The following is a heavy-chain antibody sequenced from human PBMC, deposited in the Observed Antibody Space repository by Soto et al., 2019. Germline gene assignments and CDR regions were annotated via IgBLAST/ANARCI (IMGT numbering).Heavy chain of an antibody. Sequence: PSETLSLTCTVSGGSISSGDYYWSWIRQPPGKGLEWIGYIYYSGSTYYNPSLKSRVTISVDTSKNQFSLKLSSVTAADTAVYYCAREIYDFWSGYHYYYYGMDVWGQVTTVTVSS. CDR3: AREIYDFWSGYHYYYYGMDV. V-gene: IGHV4-30-4*01. CDR1: GGSISSGDYY. D-gene: IGHD3-3*01. CDR2: IYYSGST. J-gene: IGHJ6*02.